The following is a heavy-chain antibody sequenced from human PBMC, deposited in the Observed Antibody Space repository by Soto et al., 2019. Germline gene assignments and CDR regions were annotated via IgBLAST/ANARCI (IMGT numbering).Heavy chain of an antibody. V-gene: IGHV1-69*13. CDR2: IIPIFGTA. J-gene: IGHJ6*02. Sequence: ASVKVSCKASGGTFSSYAISWVRQAPGQGLEWMGGIIPIFGTANYAQKFQGRVTITADESTSTAYMELSSLRSEDTAVYYCARDRTMIVVALSYYYYGMDVWGQGTTVTISS. D-gene: IGHD3-22*01. CDR1: GGTFSSYA. CDR3: ARDRTMIVVALSYYYYGMDV.